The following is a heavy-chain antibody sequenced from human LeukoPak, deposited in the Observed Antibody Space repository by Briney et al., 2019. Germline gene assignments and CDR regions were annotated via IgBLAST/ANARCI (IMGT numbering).Heavy chain of an antibody. D-gene: IGHD2-2*01. CDR3: ARVYCSSTSCYGGSDY. Sequence: GGSMRLSCAASGFTFSDYYMSWIRQAPGKGLEWVSYISSSGSTIYYADSVKGRFTISRDNAKKSLYLQMNSLRAEDTAVYYCARVYCSSTSCYGGSDYWGQGTLVTVSS. CDR2: ISSSGSTI. CDR1: GFTFSDYY. J-gene: IGHJ4*02. V-gene: IGHV3-11*01.